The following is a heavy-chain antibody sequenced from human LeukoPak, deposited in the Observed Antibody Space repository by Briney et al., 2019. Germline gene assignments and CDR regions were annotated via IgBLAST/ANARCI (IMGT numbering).Heavy chain of an antibody. J-gene: IGHJ3*02. Sequence: SETLSLTCTVSGYSISSGYYWGWIRQPPGKGLEWIGSIYHSGSTYYNPSLKSRVTISVDTSKNQFSLKLSSVTAADTAVYYCARDQGRADFNIWGQGTMVTVSS. CDR3: ARDQGRADFNI. CDR2: IYHSGST. V-gene: IGHV4-38-2*02. CDR1: GYSISSGYY.